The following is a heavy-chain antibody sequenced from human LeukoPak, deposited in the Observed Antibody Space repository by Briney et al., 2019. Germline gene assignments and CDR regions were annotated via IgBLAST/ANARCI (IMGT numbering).Heavy chain of an antibody. CDR1: GHIFTSYG. V-gene: IGHV1-18*01. CDR2: VSAFNGTT. Sequence: ASVKASCQASGHIFTSYGISWVRQAPGQGLEWMGWVSAFNGTTNDAQKLQGRVTMTANTSTGTAYMELRSLRSDDTAVYYCARDHIVVVPAATLYYGMDVWGQGTTVTVSS. J-gene: IGHJ6*02. CDR3: ARDHIVVVPAATLYYGMDV. D-gene: IGHD2-2*01.